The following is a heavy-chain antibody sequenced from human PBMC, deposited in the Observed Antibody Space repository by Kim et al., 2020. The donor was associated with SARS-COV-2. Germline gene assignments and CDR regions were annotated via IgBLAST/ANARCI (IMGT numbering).Heavy chain of an antibody. J-gene: IGHJ4*02. CDR3: ARVHEEQWLVLDY. CDR2: IYYSGST. D-gene: IGHD6-19*01. CDR1: GGSISSSSYY. V-gene: IGHV4-39*07. Sequence: SETLSLTCTVSGGSISSSSYYWGWIRQPPGKGLEWIGSIYYSGSTYYNPSLKSRVTISVDTSKNQFSLKLSSVTAADTAVYYCARVHEEQWLVLDYLGQG.